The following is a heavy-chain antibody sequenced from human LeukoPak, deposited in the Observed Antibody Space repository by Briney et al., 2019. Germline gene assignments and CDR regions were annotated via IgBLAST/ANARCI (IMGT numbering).Heavy chain of an antibody. D-gene: IGHD2-15*01. CDR3: ARGEASSCYIE. CDR2: INPDIDVT. J-gene: IGHJ4*02. CDR1: RYTFTDYY. Sequence: ASVKVSCKTSRYTFTDYYIHWVRQAPGQGLEWMGRINPDIDVTNLAQKFQGRVTVTRDTSISTVYMELNRLISNDTAVYFCARGEASSCYIEWGQGTLVTVSS. V-gene: IGHV1-2*06.